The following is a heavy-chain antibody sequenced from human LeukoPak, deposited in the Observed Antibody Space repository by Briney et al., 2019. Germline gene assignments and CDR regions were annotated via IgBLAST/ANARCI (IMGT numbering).Heavy chain of an antibody. CDR2: IWYDGSNK. J-gene: IGHJ3*02. V-gene: IGHV3-33*01. D-gene: IGHD3-22*01. CDR1: GFTFSSYG. CDR3: ASQYYYDFWSHYAYNI. Sequence: GRSLRLSCAASGFTFSSYGMHWVRQAPGKGLEWVAVIWYDGSNKYYADSVKGRFTISRDNSKNTLYLQMNSLRAEDTAVYYCASQYYYDFWSHYAYNIWGQGTMVTVSS.